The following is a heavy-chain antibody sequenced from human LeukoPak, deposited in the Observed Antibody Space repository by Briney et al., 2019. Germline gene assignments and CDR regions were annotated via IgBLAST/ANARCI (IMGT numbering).Heavy chain of an antibody. CDR2: ISAYNGNT. CDR3: ARDRCSSTSCYTGIPDY. CDR1: GYTFTSYG. J-gene: IGHJ4*02. V-gene: IGHV1-18*01. D-gene: IGHD2-2*02. Sequence: ASVKVSRKASGYTFTSYGISWARQAPGQGLEWMGWISAYNGNTNYAQKLQGRVTMTTDTSTSTAYMELRSLRSDDTAVYYCARDRCSSTSCYTGIPDYWGQGTLVTVSS.